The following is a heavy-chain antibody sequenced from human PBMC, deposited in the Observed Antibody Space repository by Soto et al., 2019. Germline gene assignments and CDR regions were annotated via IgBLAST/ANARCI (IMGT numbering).Heavy chain of an antibody. CDR3: GRERKWEPLPY. CDR1: GYTFSRYG. J-gene: IGHJ4*02. CDR2: INGNTGHT. Sequence: QVQLVQSGAEVREPGASVKVSCKTSGYTFSRYGITWVRQAPGQGLEWMGWINGNTGHTIYAMNLEDRLTISTDTSTSTAYMVLRSLKSDDMAVYYCGRERKWEPLPYWGQGTLVTVSS. D-gene: IGHD1-26*01. V-gene: IGHV1-18*03.